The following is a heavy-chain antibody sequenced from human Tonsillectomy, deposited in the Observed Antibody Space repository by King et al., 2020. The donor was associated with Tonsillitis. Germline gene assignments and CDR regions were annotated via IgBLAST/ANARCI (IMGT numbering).Heavy chain of an antibody. CDR2: IYHSGRT. V-gene: IGHV4-38-2*02. CDR3: ARDGVNYYDSSGYRSDY. D-gene: IGHD3-22*01. J-gene: IGHJ4*02. Sequence: VQLQESGPGLVKPSETLSLTCAVSGSSISSGYYWGWIRQPPGKGLGWIGSIYHSGRTYYNPSLKSRVTLLVDTSKNQFSLKLSSVTAADTAVYYCARDGVNYYDSSGYRSDYWGQGTLVTVSS. CDR1: GSSISSGYY.